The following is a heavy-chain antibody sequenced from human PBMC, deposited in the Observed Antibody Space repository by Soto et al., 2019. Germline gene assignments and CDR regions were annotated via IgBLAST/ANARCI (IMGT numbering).Heavy chain of an antibody. Sequence: LRLSCAASGFTFRSYSMNWVRQAPGKGLEWVSYISSSNRTINYADSVKGRFIISRDNAKNSLYLQMHSLRDEDTAVYYCAREGWPLLQTGMDVWGQGTRVTVSS. V-gene: IGHV3-48*02. CDR2: ISSSNRTI. J-gene: IGHJ6*01. D-gene: IGHD2-15*01. CDR1: GFTFRSYS. CDR3: AREGWPLLQTGMDV.